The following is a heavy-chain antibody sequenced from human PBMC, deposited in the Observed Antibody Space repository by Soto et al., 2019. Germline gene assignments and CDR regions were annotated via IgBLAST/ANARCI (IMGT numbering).Heavy chain of an antibody. CDR3: ARGEQYSGRIFDY. J-gene: IGHJ4*01. CDR2: TYYRSKWYY. Sequence: PSQTLSLTCAITGDSVSSNSAGWSWVRQSPSRGLEWLGRTYYRSKWYYEYAVSVRGRITINPDTSKNQYSLQLNSVTPEDTAVYFSARGEQYSGRIFDYWGQGTLVTRS. D-gene: IGHD1-26*01. V-gene: IGHV6-1*01. CDR1: GDSVSSNSAG.